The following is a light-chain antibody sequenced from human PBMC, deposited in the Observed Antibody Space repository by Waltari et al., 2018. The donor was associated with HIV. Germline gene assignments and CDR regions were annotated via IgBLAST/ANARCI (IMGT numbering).Light chain of an antibody. CDR1: SGPVSSTYD. V-gene: IGLV8-61*01. Sequence: QTVVTQEPSLSVSPGGTVTLTCGLTSGPVSSTYDPSWYQQAPGQAPRTLIYNTNIRSSVFPDRFSGSILGNKAALTITGAQSDDECHYYCALYVGSGIYVFGPGTEVTIL. CDR3: ALYVGSGIYV. CDR2: NTN. J-gene: IGLJ1*01.